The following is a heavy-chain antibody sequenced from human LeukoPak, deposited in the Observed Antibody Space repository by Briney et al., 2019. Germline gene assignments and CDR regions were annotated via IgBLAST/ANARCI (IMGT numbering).Heavy chain of an antibody. CDR3: ATLVTFGAFDV. V-gene: IGHV3-74*01. CDR1: GFTFSNYW. Sequence: GGSLRHSCAASGFTFSNYWMYWVRQAPGKGLVWVSRIKPDGSSTSYADSVKGRFTISRDNAKNTLYLQMNSLRAEDTAVYYCATLVTFGAFDVWGQGTVVTVSS. CDR2: IKPDGSST. D-gene: IGHD4-11*01. J-gene: IGHJ3*01.